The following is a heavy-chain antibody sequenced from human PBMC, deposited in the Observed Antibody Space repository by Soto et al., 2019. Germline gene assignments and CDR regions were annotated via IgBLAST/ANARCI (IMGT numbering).Heavy chain of an antibody. J-gene: IGHJ3*02. V-gene: IGHV3-30*18. CDR1: GFTFSSYG. CDR2: ISYDGSNK. D-gene: IGHD6-19*01. Sequence: QVQLVESGGGVVQPGRSLRLSCAASGFTFSSYGMHWVRQAPGKGLEWVAVISYDGSNKYYADSVKGRFTISRDNSKNTLYLQMNRLRAEDTAVYYCAKDRWYRSGWYLANDIWGQGTMVTVSS. CDR3: AKDRWYRSGWYLANDI.